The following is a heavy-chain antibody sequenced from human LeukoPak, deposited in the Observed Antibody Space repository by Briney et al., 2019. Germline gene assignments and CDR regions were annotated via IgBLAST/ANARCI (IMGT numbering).Heavy chain of an antibody. V-gene: IGHV4-34*01. CDR2: VNHSGST. CDR1: GGSFSGYY. J-gene: IGHJ4*02. D-gene: IGHD3-9*01. CDR3: ARGLYYDILTGYSPYYFDY. Sequence: SETLSLTCAVYGGSFSGYYWSWIRQPPGKGLEWIGEVNHSGSTNYNPSLKSRVTISVDTSKNQFSLKLSSVTAADTAVYYCARGLYYDILTGYSPYYFDYWGQGTLVTVSS.